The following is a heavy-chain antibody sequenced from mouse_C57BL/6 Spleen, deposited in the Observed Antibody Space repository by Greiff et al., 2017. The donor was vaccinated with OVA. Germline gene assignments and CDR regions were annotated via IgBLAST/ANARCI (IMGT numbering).Heavy chain of an antibody. J-gene: IGHJ4*01. CDR2: ISSGGDYI. V-gene: IGHV5-9-1*02. Sequence: EVQRVESGEGLVKPGGSLKLSCAASGFTFSSYAMSWVRQTPEKRLEWVAYISSGGDYIYYADTVKGRFTISRDNARNTLYLQMSSLKSEDTAMYYCTRDRDYDDASYYAMDYWGQGTSVTVSS. CDR3: TRDRDYDDASYYAMDY. CDR1: GFTFSSYA. D-gene: IGHD2-4*01.